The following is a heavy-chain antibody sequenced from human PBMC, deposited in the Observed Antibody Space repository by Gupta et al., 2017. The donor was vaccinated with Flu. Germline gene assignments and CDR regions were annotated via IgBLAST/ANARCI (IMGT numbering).Heavy chain of an antibody. CDR1: GFTFSSYY. D-gene: IGHD3-22*01. CDR2: ISGTGLST. CDR3: AKDLTSFSPNSGYLDY. J-gene: IGHJ4*02. Sequence: EVKLLESGGGLVQPGGYLRLSCAASGFTFSSYYMNWVRQAPGKGLEWVATISGTGLSTYYADSVKGRFTISRDNSKNLLYLQMISLRAEDTAVYFCAKDLTSFSPNSGYLDYWGQGTLVTVSS. V-gene: IGHV3-23*01.